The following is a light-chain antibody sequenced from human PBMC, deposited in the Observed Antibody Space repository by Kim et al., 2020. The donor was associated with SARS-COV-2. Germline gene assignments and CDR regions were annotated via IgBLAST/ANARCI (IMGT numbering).Light chain of an antibody. Sequence: LSPGEIATLSCRAIQSVSTYLSCYQQKPGQAPRLLIYDASNRATGIPARFSGSGSGTDFTLTISSLEPEDFAVYYCQQRSNWPLTFGGGTKVDIK. CDR3: QQRSNWPLT. V-gene: IGKV3-11*01. J-gene: IGKJ4*01. CDR1: QSVSTY. CDR2: DAS.